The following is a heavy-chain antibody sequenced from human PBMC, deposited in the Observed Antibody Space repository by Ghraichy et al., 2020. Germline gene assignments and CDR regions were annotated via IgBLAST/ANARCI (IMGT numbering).Heavy chain of an antibody. CDR1: GFAFSSYS. CDR3: ARDGGYNYAYGGDY. J-gene: IGHJ4*02. CDR2: ISSSSSTI. D-gene: IGHD5-18*01. Sequence: GESLNISCAASGFAFSSYSMNWVRQAPGKGLEWVSYISSSSSTIYYADSVKGRFTISRDNAKNSLYLQMNSLRAEDTAVYYCARDGGYNYAYGGDYWGQGTLVTVSS. V-gene: IGHV3-48*01.